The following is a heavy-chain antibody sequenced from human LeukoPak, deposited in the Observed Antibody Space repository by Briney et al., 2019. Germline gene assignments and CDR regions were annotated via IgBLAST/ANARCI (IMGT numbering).Heavy chain of an antibody. Sequence: HPGGSLRLSCAASGFTFSSYGMHWVRQAPGKGLEWVSYISSSGSTIYYADSVKGRFTISRDNSKNTVHLQMNSLRAEDTAMYYCARRAGDYSNPYDYWGQGTLVTVSS. CDR1: GFTFSSYG. V-gene: IGHV3-48*01. D-gene: IGHD3-22*01. CDR2: ISSSGSTI. J-gene: IGHJ4*02. CDR3: ARRAGDYSNPYDY.